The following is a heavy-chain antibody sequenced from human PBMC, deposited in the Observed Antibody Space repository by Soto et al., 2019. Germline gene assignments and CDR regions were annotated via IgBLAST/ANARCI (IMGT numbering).Heavy chain of an antibody. V-gene: IGHV4-59*01. CDR1: GGSISSYY. Sequence: PSETLSLTCTVSGGSISSYYWSWIRQPPGKGLEWIGYIYYSGSTNYNPSLKSRVTISVDTSKNQFSLKLSSVTAADTAVYYCARASYYYGSGSYKANYYYYYMDVWGKGTTVTVSS. CDR2: IYYSGST. D-gene: IGHD3-10*01. CDR3: ARASYYYGSGSYKANYYYYYMDV. J-gene: IGHJ6*03.